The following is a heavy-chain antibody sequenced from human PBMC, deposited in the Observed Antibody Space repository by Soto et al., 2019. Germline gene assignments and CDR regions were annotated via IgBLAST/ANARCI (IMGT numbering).Heavy chain of an antibody. J-gene: IGHJ5*02. V-gene: IGHV3-30-3*01. D-gene: IGHD6-13*01. CDR2: ISYDGSNK. CDR3: ARYPGRSSWYVRFDP. CDR1: GFTFSSYA. Sequence: QVQLVESGGGVVQPGRSLRLSCAASGFTFSSYAMHWVRQAPGKGLEWVAVISYDGSNKYYADSVKGRFTISRDNSKNTLYLQMNSLRSEDTAVYYCARYPGRSSWYVRFDPLGQGTLVTVSS.